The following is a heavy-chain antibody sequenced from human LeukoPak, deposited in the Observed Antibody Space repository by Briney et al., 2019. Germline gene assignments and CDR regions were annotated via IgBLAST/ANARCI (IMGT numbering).Heavy chain of an antibody. Sequence: GESLKISCKGSGYSFTGYWIGWVRQMPGKGLEWMGIIYPGDYDTRHSPSFQGQVTISADKSISTAYLQWSSLKASATAMYYCARYDTAMVSDSYYYGMDVWGQGTTVTVSS. CDR2: IYPGDYDT. CDR3: ARYDTAMVSDSYYYGMDV. D-gene: IGHD5-18*01. V-gene: IGHV5-51*01. CDR1: GYSFTGYW. J-gene: IGHJ6*02.